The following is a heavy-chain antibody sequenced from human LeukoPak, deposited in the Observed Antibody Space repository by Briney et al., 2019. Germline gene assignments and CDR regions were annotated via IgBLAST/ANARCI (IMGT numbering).Heavy chain of an antibody. D-gene: IGHD3-10*01. J-gene: IGHJ2*01. V-gene: IGHV1-2*02. CDR2: IDPNSGGT. Sequence: ASLKVSCKASGYTFTGYYMHWVRQAPGQGLGWMGWIDPNSGGTNYAQRFLGSVTMTGDTSINTAFMEVRTPRSDDTAIYYCARGGGTTMVRGVITNDFDLWGRGSLVTVSS. CDR1: GYTFTGYY. CDR3: ARGGGTTMVRGVITNDFDL.